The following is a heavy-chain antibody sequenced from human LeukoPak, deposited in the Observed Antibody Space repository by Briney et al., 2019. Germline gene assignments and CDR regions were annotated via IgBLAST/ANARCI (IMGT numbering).Heavy chain of an antibody. V-gene: IGHV3-30*03. CDR1: GFTFSSYG. CDR3: ARDIYFYGDYVIDY. Sequence: GRALRLSCAASGFTFSSYGIHWVRQAPGKGLEWVAVISHDGGNEYYADSVKGRFTISRDNSKSAVYLQMNSLRAEDTAVYYCARDIYFYGDYVIDYWGQGTLVTVSS. CDR2: ISHDGGNE. J-gene: IGHJ4*02. D-gene: IGHD4-17*01.